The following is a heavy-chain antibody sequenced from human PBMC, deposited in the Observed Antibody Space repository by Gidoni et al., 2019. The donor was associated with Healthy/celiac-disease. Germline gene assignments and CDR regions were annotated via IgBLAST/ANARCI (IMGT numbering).Heavy chain of an antibody. Sequence: EVQLLESGGGLVQPGGSLRLSCAASGFTFSSHAMSWVRQAPGKGLEWVSAISGSGGSTYYADSVKGRFTISRDNSKNTLYLQMNSLRAEDTAVYYCAKADYYGSGSYLWFDPWGQGTLVTVSS. V-gene: IGHV3-23*01. CDR2: ISGSGGST. D-gene: IGHD3-10*01. CDR1: GFTFSSHA. CDR3: AKADYYGSGSYLWFDP. J-gene: IGHJ5*02.